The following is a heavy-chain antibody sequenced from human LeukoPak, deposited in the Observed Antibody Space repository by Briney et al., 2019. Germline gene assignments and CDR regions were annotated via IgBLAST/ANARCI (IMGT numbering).Heavy chain of an antibody. CDR1: GFTFSSYG. D-gene: IGHD5-12*01. CDR2: ISYDGSNK. V-gene: IGHV3-30*19. CDR3: ARSLATSYYYMDV. Sequence: GGSLRLSCAASGFTFSSYGMHWVRQAPGKGLEWVAVISYDGSNKFYADSVKGRFTISRDSSKNTLHLQMNSLRAEDTAVYYCARSLATSYYYMDVWGKGTTVTVSS. J-gene: IGHJ6*03.